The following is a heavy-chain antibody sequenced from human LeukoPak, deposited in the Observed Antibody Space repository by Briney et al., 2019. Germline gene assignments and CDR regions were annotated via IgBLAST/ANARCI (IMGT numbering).Heavy chain of an antibody. CDR1: GFTFSSHG. J-gene: IGHJ4*02. V-gene: IGHV3-23*01. D-gene: IGHD3-10*01. Sequence: GGSLRLSCAAFGFTFSSHGMSWVRQAPGKGLEWVSTISGSGDNTYYADSVKGRFTISRDNSKNTLYLQMNSLRAEDTAVYYCARVTYGSGTYGAFDYWGQGTLVTVSS. CDR2: ISGSGDNT. CDR3: ARVTYGSGTYGAFDY.